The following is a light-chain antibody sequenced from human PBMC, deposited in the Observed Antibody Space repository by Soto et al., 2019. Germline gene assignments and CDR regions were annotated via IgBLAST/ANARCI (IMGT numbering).Light chain of an antibody. Sequence: EIVLTQSQATLSLSPGERATLSCRASQSVSSYLAWYQQTPGQAPRLLIYDASNRATGIAARFSGSGCGTDVTLTISSLEPEEFEVYYCQQRSNLPRSEYNFGQGTKLEIK. CDR1: QSVSSY. CDR3: QQRSNLPRSEYN. J-gene: IGKJ2*01. V-gene: IGKV3-11*01. CDR2: DAS.